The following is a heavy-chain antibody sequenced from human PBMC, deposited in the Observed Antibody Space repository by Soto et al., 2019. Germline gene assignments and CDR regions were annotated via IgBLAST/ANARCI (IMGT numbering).Heavy chain of an antibody. J-gene: IGHJ6*02. Sequence: GGSLRLSCAASGFTFSSYSKNWVRQAPGKGLEWVSSISSSSSYIYYADSVKGRFTISRDNAKNSLYLQMNSLRAEDTAVYYCARSKRFTPPHYYYYGMDVWGQGTTVTVSS. V-gene: IGHV3-21*01. CDR1: GFTFSSYS. CDR3: ARSKRFTPPHYYYYGMDV. D-gene: IGHD3-3*01. CDR2: ISSSSSYI.